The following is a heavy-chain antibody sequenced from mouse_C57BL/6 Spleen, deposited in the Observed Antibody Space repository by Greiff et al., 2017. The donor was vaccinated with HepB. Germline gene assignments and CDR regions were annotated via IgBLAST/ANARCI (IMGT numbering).Heavy chain of an antibody. CDR3: AGDYDGYWYFDV. Sequence: VQLQQSVAELVRPGASVKLSCTASGFNIKNPYMHWVKQRPEQGLEWIGRIDPANGNTKYAPKFQGKATITADTSSNTAYLQLSSLTSEDTAIDYCAGDYDGYWYFDVWGTGTTVTVSS. J-gene: IGHJ1*03. V-gene: IGHV14-3*01. D-gene: IGHD2-4*01. CDR2: IDPANGNT. CDR1: GFNIKNPY.